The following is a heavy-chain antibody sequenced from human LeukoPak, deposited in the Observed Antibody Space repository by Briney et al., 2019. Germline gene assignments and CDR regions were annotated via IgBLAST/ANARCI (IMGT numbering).Heavy chain of an antibody. CDR2: IYYSGST. J-gene: IGHJ6*02. V-gene: IGHV4-59*01. CDR3: ARDPGYSYGYYYGMDV. Sequence: SEXXSLTXTXXGXSISSYYWSWIRQPPGKGLEWIGYIYYSGSTNYNPSLKSRVTISVETSKNQFSLKLSSVTAADTAVYYCARDPGYSYGYYYGMDVWGQGTTVTVSS. CDR1: GXSISSYY. D-gene: IGHD5-18*01.